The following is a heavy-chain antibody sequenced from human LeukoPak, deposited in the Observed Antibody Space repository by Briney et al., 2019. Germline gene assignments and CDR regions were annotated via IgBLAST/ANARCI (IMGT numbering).Heavy chain of an antibody. Sequence: PGGSLRLSCAASGFTFSDYAMTWVRQAPGKGLEWVSVIGGDAVATYYADSVTGRFTISRDNFMNTLYLQMNSLRVEDTALYYCARTYDYGVGPPGDAFDNWGQGTLVTVPS. D-gene: IGHD3-3*01. V-gene: IGHV3-23*01. J-gene: IGHJ3*02. CDR1: GFTFSDYA. CDR2: IGGDAVAT. CDR3: ARTYDYGVGPPGDAFDN.